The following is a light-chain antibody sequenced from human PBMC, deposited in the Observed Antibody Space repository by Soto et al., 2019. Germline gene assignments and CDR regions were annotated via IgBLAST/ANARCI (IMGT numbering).Light chain of an antibody. J-gene: IGLJ1*01. Sequence: QSVLTQPPSVSGAPGQRVTISCTGSSSNIGAGYDVHWYQQLPGTAPKLLIYGNSNRPSGVPDRFSGSKSGTSASLAITGLQAEDEADYDGQSYDSSLSLYVFGTGTKLTVL. CDR2: GNS. CDR1: SSNIGAGYD. V-gene: IGLV1-40*01. CDR3: QSYDSSLSLYV.